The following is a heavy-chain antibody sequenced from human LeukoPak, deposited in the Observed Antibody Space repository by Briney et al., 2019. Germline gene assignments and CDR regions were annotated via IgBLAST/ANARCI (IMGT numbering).Heavy chain of an antibody. V-gene: IGHV4-39*07. D-gene: IGHD6-13*01. CDR3: ARDYPLKVIAAARSTGIFDY. CDR2: IYYSGST. CDR1: GGSISSSSYY. Sequence: PSETLSLTCTVSGGSISSSSYYWGWIRQPPGKGLEWIGSIYYSGSTYYNPSLKSRVTISVDTSKNQFSLKLSSVTAAGTAVYYCARDYPLKVIAAARSTGIFDYWAREPWSPSPQ. J-gene: IGHJ4*02.